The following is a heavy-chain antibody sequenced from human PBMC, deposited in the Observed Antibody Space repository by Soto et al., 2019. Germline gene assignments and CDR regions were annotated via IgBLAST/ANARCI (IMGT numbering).Heavy chain of an antibody. CDR1: GFTFTNAW. CDR3: FKYFPLRAAMGPS. Sequence: PGGSLRLSCAASGFTFTNAWMSWVRQAPGKGLEWVGRFKSKSDGGKIDYTAPVRGRFTISRDDSQNTLYLQMNSLKPEDTAVFYFFKYFPLRAAMGPSGARGALVPVPS. V-gene: IGHV3-15*01. J-gene: IGHJ4*02. CDR2: FKSKSDGGKI. D-gene: IGHD2-2*01.